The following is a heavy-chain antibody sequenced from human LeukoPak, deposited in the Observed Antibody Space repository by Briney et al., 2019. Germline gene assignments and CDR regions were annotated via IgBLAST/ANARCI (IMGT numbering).Heavy chain of an antibody. CDR1: GFSLSTSGVG. CDR3: AHVPDGYSSGWYVRY. Sequence: SGPTLVNPXQTLTLTCTFSGFSLSTSGVGVGWIRQPPGKALEWLALIYWDDDKRYSPSLKSRLTITKDTSKNQVVLTMTNMDPVDTATYYCAHVPDGYSSGWYVRYWGQGTLVTVSS. V-gene: IGHV2-5*02. D-gene: IGHD6-19*01. CDR2: IYWDDDK. J-gene: IGHJ4*02.